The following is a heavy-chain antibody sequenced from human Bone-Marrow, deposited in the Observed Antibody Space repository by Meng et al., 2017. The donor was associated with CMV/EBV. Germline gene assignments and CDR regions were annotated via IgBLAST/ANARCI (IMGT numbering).Heavy chain of an antibody. CDR1: ADTFTSCD. D-gene: IGHD1-26*01. J-gene: IGHJ5*02. V-gene: IGHV1-8*01. CDR2: INPIYSNT. CDR3: ARAGGQPRAWFDP. Sequence: ASADTFTSCDIYWLRQAPGHGLEWLGWINPIYSNTTSAHKFQLKVTMTRTTSTGTAYLELSSLRAEDTAVYYCARAGGQPRAWFDPWGQGTLVTVSS.